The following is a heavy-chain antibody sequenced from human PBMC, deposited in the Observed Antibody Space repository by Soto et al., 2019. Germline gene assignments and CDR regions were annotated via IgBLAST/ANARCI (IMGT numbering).Heavy chain of an antibody. CDR3: ARGGSSDRQVAFDI. CDR2: INHRGSN. Sequence: QLQQWGAGPLKASETLSLTCVVSGGSFSTYYYNWLRQSPGKGLEWIGEINHRGSNNYSPSLKSRVTMSLDTSKNQFSLNLTSVTAADTAVYYCARGGSSDRQVAFDIWGQGTMVTVSS. V-gene: IGHV4-34*01. D-gene: IGHD6-19*01. CDR1: GGSFSTYY. J-gene: IGHJ3*02.